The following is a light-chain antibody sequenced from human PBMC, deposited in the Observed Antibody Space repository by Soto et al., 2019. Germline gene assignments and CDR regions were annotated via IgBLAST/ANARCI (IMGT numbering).Light chain of an antibody. V-gene: IGLV2-11*01. Sequence: QSVLTQPRSASGSPGQSITISCTGTSSDVGGYNYVSWYQQHPAKAPKLIIFDVSKRPSGVPNRFSGSKSGNTASLTISGLRAEDEADYYCSSYTSSSTKVFGGGTKLTVL. CDR2: DVS. J-gene: IGLJ3*02. CDR1: SSDVGGYNY. CDR3: SSYTSSSTKV.